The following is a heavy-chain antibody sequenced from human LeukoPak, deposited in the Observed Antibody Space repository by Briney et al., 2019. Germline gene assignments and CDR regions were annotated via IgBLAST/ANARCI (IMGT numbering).Heavy chain of an antibody. CDR2: IIPIFGTA. J-gene: IGHJ5*02. CDR3: ATAAGSNWFDP. D-gene: IGHD6-13*01. CDR1: GYTFTNYA. Sequence: SVKVSCKASGYTFTNYAMNWVRQAPGQGLEWMGGIIPIFGTANYAQKFQGRVTITADESTSTAYMELSSLRSEDTAVYYCATAAGSNWFDPWGQGTLVTVSS. V-gene: IGHV1-69*13.